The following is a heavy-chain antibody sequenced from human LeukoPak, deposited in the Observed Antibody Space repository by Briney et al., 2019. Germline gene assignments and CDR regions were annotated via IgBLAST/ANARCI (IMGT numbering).Heavy chain of an antibody. V-gene: IGHV4-59*01. D-gene: IGHD2-21*01. CDR2: IYYSGST. J-gene: IGHJ4*02. CDR1: GGSFSGYY. Sequence: SETLSLTCAVYGGSFSGYYWSWIRQPPGKGLEWIGYIYYSGSTNYNPSLKSRVTISVDTSKNQFSLKLSSVTAADTAVYYCARVNPSIYDYWGQGTLVTVSS. CDR3: ARVNPSIYDY.